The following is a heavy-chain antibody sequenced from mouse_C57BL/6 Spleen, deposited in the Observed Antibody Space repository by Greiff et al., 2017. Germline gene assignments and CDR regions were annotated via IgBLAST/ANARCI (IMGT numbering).Heavy chain of an antibody. Sequence: EVNVVESGGGLVKPGGSLKLSCAASGFTFSSYAMSWVRQTPEKRLEWVATISDGGSYTYYPDNVKGRFTISRDNAKNNLYLQMSHLKSEDTAMYYCARSDGYYVYYFDYWGQGTTLTVSS. CDR1: GFTFSSYA. CDR3: ARSDGYYVYYFDY. D-gene: IGHD2-3*01. J-gene: IGHJ2*01. CDR2: ISDGGSYT. V-gene: IGHV5-4*03.